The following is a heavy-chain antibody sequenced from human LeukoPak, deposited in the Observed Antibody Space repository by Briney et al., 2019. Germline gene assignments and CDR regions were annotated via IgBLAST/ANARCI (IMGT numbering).Heavy chain of an antibody. CDR2: MFYSGTT. Sequence: SGTLSLTCSVSGASVTSYYWTWVRQTPGKGLESIGYMFYSGTTNYNPSLKSRVTISMDTSKNQFSLKLTSVTAADTAVYYCARIMPSDYSTTPWGQGTLVTVSS. CDR1: GASVTSYY. D-gene: IGHD4-11*01. V-gene: IGHV4-59*02. CDR3: ARIMPSDYSTTP. J-gene: IGHJ5*02.